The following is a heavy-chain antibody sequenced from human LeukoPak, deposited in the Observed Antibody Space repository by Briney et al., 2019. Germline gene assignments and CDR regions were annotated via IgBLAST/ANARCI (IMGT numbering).Heavy chain of an antibody. J-gene: IGHJ4*02. CDR3: ARQGEYEVAHFDY. CDR2: INHSGST. D-gene: IGHD2/OR15-2a*01. V-gene: IGHV4-34*01. CDR1: GGSFSGYY. Sequence: PSETLSLTCAVYGGSFSGYYWSWIRQPPGKGLEWIGEINHSGSTYYNPSLKSRVTISVDTSKNQFSLKLSSVTAADTAAYYCARQGEYEVAHFDYWGQGTLVTVSS.